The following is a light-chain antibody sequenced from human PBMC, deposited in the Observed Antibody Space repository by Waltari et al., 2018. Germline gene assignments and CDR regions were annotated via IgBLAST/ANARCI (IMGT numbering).Light chain of an antibody. CDR3: SSYTSSSPWV. Sequence: QSALTQPASVSGSPGQSITISCTGTSSAVGGYNYFSWYQQHPGKAPKLMIYEVSNRPSGVSNRFSGSKSGNTASLTISGLQAEDEADYYCSSYTSSSPWVFGGGTKLTVL. CDR1: SSAVGGYNY. J-gene: IGLJ3*02. CDR2: EVS. V-gene: IGLV2-14*01.